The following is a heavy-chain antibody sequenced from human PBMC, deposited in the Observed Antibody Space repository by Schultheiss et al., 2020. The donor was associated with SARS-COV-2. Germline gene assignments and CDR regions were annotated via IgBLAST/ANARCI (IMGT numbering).Heavy chain of an antibody. Sequence: ASVKVSCKASGYTFTSYYMHWVRQAPGQGLEWMGIINPSGDSTRYAPKFQDRLTMTRDTSTSTVYMELSSLTSDDTAVYYCAMMQVVVAATNYNWFDPWGQGTLVTVSS. CDR2: INPSGDST. CDR3: AMMQVVVAATNYNWFDP. D-gene: IGHD2-15*01. CDR1: GYTFTSYY. J-gene: IGHJ5*02. V-gene: IGHV1-46*01.